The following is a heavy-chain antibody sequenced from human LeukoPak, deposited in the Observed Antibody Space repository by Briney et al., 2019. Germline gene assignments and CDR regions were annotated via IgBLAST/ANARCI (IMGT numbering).Heavy chain of an antibody. V-gene: IGHV3-53*01. CDR2: IYTGGTT. Sequence: PGGSLRLSCAATGFTVSGTHMSWVRQAPGKGLEWVSAIYTGGTTYYSDSVEGRFTISRDKSKNTLYLQMDSLRVEVTAVYYCARDQATSGGGLDSWGQGTLVTVSS. CDR1: GFTVSGTH. D-gene: IGHD3-16*01. J-gene: IGHJ4*02. CDR3: ARDQATSGGGLDS.